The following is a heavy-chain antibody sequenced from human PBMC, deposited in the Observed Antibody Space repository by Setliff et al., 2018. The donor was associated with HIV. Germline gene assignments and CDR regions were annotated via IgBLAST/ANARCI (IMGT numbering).Heavy chain of an antibody. D-gene: IGHD6-13*01. CDR2: IYPGDSDT. J-gene: IGHJ3*02. V-gene: IGHV5-51*01. CDR3: ARHRHTAAGTLDAFDI. Sequence: PGESLKISCKGSGHSFTSYWIGWVRQMPGKGLEWMGIIYPGDSDTRYSPSFQGQVTISADKSISTAYLQWSTLKASDTAIYYCARHRHTAAGTLDAFDIWGQGTVVTVSS. CDR1: GHSFTSYW.